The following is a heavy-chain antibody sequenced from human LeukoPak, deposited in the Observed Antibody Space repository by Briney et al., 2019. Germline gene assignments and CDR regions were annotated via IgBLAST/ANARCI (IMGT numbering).Heavy chain of an antibody. J-gene: IGHJ4*02. CDR1: GYTFNNYY. D-gene: IGHD5-18*01. Sequence: AAVKVSCKASGYTFNNYYMQLVRQAPGQGLEWMGIINPSGGSTSYAQKFQGRVTMTRDTSTGTVYMEMTTLRSEDTAVYYCARCGMGIQLWPFDYWGEGTLVSVSS. CDR3: ARCGMGIQLWPFDY. V-gene: IGHV1-46*02. CDR2: INPSGGST.